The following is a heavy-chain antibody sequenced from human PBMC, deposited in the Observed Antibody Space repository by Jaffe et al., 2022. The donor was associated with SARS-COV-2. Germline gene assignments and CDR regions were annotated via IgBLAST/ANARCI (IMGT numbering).Heavy chain of an antibody. CDR1: GFTFSSYG. CDR2: IWYDGSNK. V-gene: IGHV3-33*01. J-gene: IGHJ6*02. CDR3: AREGPIVGAPGTGMDV. D-gene: IGHD1-26*01. Sequence: QVQLVESGGGVVQPGRSLRLSCAASGFTFSSYGMHWVRQAPGKGLEWVAVIWYDGSNKYYADSVKGRFTISRDNSKNTLYLQMNSLRAEDTAVYYCAREGPIVGAPGTGMDVWGQGTTVTVSS.